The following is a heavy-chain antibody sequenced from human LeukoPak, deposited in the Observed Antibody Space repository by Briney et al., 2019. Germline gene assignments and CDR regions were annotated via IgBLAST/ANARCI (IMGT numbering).Heavy chain of an antibody. V-gene: IGHV4-34*01. CDR2: INHSGST. CDR1: GGSFSGYY. J-gene: IGHJ6*02. D-gene: IGHD3-22*01. Sequence: PSETLTLTCAVYGGSFSGYYWSWIRQPPGKGLEWIGEINHSGSTNYNPSLKRRVTISVDTSKNQFSLKLSSVTAADTAVYYCAREINDSSGYYYYYGMDVWGQGTTVTVSS. CDR3: AREINDSSGYYYYYGMDV.